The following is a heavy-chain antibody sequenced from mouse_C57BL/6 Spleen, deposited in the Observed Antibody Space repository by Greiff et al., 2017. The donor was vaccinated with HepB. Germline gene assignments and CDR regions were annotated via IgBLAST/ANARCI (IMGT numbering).Heavy chain of an antibody. CDR1: GYSITSGYY. CDR3: AREWDGVGY. J-gene: IGHJ2*01. Sequence: DVKLQESGPGLVKPSQSLSLTCSVTGYSITSGYYWNWIRQFPGNKLEWMGYISYDGSNNYNPSLKNRISITRDTSKNQFFLKLNSVTTEDTATYYCAREWDGVGYWGQGTTLTVSS. V-gene: IGHV3-6*01. CDR2: ISYDGSN. D-gene: IGHD4-1*01.